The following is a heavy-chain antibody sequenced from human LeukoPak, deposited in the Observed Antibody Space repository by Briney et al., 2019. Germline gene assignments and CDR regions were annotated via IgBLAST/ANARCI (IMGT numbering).Heavy chain of an antibody. CDR2: ISASGGST. CDR1: GFSFSSYA. Sequence: GGSLRLSCAASGFSFSSYAMSWVRQAPGKGLEWVSSISASGGSTYYADSVKGRFTISRDNSKNTLYLQIDSLGAEDTALYYCAKCSSSSLYYYYMDVWGKGTTVTVSS. J-gene: IGHJ6*03. V-gene: IGHV3-23*01. CDR3: AKCSSSSLYYYYMDV. D-gene: IGHD6-13*01.